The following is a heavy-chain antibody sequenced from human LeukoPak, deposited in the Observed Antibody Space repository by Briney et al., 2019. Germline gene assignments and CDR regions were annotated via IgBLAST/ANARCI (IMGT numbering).Heavy chain of an antibody. Sequence: PGGSLRLSCAASGFTVSSNYMSWVRQAPGKGLEWVSVIYSGGSTYYADSVKGRFTISRDNSKNTLYLQMNSLRAEDTAVYYCASDGDGWAGYYGMDVWGQGTTVTVSS. D-gene: IGHD4-17*01. V-gene: IGHV3-53*01. CDR1: GFTVSSNY. J-gene: IGHJ6*02. CDR2: IYSGGST. CDR3: ASDGDGWAGYYGMDV.